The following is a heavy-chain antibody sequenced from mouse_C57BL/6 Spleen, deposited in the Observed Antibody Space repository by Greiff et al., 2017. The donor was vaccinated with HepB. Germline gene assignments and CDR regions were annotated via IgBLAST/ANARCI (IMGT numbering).Heavy chain of an antibody. Sequence: EVKVVESGGGLVKPGGSLKLSCAASGFTFSDYGMHWVRQAPEKGLEWVAYISSGSSTIYYADTVKGRFTISRDNAKNTLFLQMTSLRSEDTAMYYCARGGWLLQAMDYWGQGTSVTVSS. V-gene: IGHV5-17*01. J-gene: IGHJ4*01. D-gene: IGHD2-3*01. CDR3: ARGGWLLQAMDY. CDR2: ISSGSSTI. CDR1: GFTFSDYG.